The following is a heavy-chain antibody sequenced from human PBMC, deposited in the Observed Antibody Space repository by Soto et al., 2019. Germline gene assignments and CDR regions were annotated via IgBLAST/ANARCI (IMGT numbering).Heavy chain of an antibody. Sequence: QVQLQESGPGLVKPSQTLSLTCTVSGGSISSGDYYWSWIRQPPGKGLEWIGYIYYSGGTYYNPSXXGRGTISVDTXXNXFXQKLSSVTAADTAVYYCARVGVNDYGGNLPHYGMDVWGQGTTVTVSS. J-gene: IGHJ6*02. CDR1: GGSISSGDYY. V-gene: IGHV4-30-4*01. CDR3: ARVGVNDYGGNLPHYGMDV. D-gene: IGHD4-17*01. CDR2: IYYSGGT.